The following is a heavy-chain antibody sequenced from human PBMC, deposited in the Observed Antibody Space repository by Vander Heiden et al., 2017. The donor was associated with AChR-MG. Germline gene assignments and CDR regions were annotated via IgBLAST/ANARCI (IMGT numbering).Heavy chain of an antibody. J-gene: IGHJ4*02. CDR1: RLTFSSCA. D-gene: IGHD1-26*01. CDR2: ISYDGSNK. V-gene: IGHV3-30-3*01. Sequence: QAQLVESGGGVVQPGRSLSLSCAASRLTFSSCARHWVLQGPGKGLEWVRVISYDGSNKYYADSVKGRFTISRDNSKNTLYLQMNSLGAEDTAVYYCARERGSYLRGTFDYWGQGTLVTVSS. CDR3: ARERGSYLRGTFDY.